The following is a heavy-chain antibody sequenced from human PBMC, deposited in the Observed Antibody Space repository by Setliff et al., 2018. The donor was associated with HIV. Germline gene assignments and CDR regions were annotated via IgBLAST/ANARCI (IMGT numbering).Heavy chain of an antibody. V-gene: IGHV1-2*02. CDR3: ARDHVVCSGGTCRSDDPYYYYYMNV. CDR1: GYMFSIYY. Sequence: EASVKVSCKASGYMFSIYYMHWVRQVPGQGLEWMGWSNPNTGGTKYAQKFQGRVTMTMDTSTTTAYMELSRLKSDDTAVYYCARDHVVCSGGTCRSDDPYYYYYMNVWGEGTTVTVSS. CDR2: SNPNTGGT. J-gene: IGHJ6*03. D-gene: IGHD2-15*01.